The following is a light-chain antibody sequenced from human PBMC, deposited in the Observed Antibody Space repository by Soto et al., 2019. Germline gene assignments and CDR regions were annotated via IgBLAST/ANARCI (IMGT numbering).Light chain of an antibody. V-gene: IGKV3-20*01. CDR2: GAS. J-gene: IGKJ1*01. CDR1: QPITSNY. CDR3: QQYGDLPWT. Sequence: ALTQSPGTLSLSPGERATLSCRASQPITSNYLAWYQQRSGQAPRLLISGASSRATGVTDKFSGSGSGTDFTLTINRLEPEEFAVYYCQQYGDLPWTFGQGTKVQI.